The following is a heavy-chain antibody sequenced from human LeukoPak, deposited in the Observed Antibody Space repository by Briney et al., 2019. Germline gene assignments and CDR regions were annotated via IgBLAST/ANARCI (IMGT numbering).Heavy chain of an antibody. CDR2: IFYSGTT. D-gene: IGHD1-26*01. V-gene: IGHV4-59*01. J-gene: IGHJ4*02. CDR3: ARGKWELLPIFDY. Sequence: SETLSLTCTVSGGSISNFYWSWIRQPPGKGLEGLGYIFYSGTTNYNPSLKSRVTMSIDTSKNQFSLKLSSVNAADTAVYYCARGKWELLPIFDYWGQGILVTVSS. CDR1: GGSISNFY.